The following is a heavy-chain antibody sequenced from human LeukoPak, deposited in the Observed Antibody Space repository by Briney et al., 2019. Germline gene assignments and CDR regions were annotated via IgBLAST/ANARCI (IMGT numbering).Heavy chain of an antibody. Sequence: GGSLRLSCVVSGFSLSNYAMSWVRQAPGKGREWVSYISEKGGSTTYGDSVKGRFTISRDNSLNTVYLQMNSLRAEDTAVYFCAKRGVVIRGILVIGYHTKAYHYDHWGQGTLVTVSS. J-gene: IGHJ4*02. CDR2: ISEKGGST. D-gene: IGHD3-10*01. CDR1: GFSLSNYA. V-gene: IGHV3-23*01. CDR3: AKRGVVIRGILVIGYHTKAYHYDH.